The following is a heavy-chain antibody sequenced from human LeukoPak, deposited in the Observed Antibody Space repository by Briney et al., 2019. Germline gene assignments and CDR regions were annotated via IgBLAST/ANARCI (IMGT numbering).Heavy chain of an antibody. Sequence: PGGSLRLSCVASGFTFSDYYMSWIRQAPGKGLEWVSYISSSSSSTNYADSVKGRFTISRDNPKNSLYKLMNSLRAEDTAMYYCARDFIHRSGEANYWGQGTLVTVSS. CDR1: GFTFSDYY. D-gene: IGHD3-22*01. CDR3: ARDFIHRSGEANY. CDR2: ISSSSSST. V-gene: IGHV3-11*05. J-gene: IGHJ4*02.